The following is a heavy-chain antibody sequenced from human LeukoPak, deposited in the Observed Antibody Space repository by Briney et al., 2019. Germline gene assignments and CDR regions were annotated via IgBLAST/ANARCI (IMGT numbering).Heavy chain of an antibody. V-gene: IGHV3-7*01. Sequence: GGSLRLSCSASGFAFSDYWMNWVRQSPGKGPEWVANINLGGSAKLYVDSVKGRCTISRDNAKNSLYLQMNSLRVEDTAVYYCAAWGLHNYWGQGTLVTVSS. CDR1: GFAFSDYW. CDR3: AAWGLHNY. CDR2: INLGGSAK. J-gene: IGHJ4*02. D-gene: IGHD7-27*01.